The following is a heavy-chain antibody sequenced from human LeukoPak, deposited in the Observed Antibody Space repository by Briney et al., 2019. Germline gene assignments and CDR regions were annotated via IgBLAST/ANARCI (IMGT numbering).Heavy chain of an antibody. CDR2: ISGSGGST. CDR1: GFTFDDYA. V-gene: IGHV3-23*01. J-gene: IGHJ4*02. Sequence: PGGSLRLSCAASGFTFDDYAMHWVRQAPGKGLEWVSAISGSGGSTYYADSVKGRFTISRDNSKNTLYLQMNSLRAEDTAGYYFAKDLPGDSEVSDYWGQGPLVTVSS. D-gene: IGHD2-21*01. CDR3: AKDLPGDSEVSDY.